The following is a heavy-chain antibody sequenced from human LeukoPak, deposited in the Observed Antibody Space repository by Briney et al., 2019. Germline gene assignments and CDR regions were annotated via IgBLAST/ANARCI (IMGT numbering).Heavy chain of an antibody. D-gene: IGHD5-12*01. CDR2: TSGSSGSTI. V-gene: IGHV3-48*01. CDR1: GFTFSRYG. CDR3: ARDKIQWLRYSYFDY. Sequence: GGSLRLSCKASGFTFSRYGMNWVRQAPGGGLEWLSYTSGSSGSTIYYAQSVRGRFTISRDDAKNTLYLQMNSLRADDTAVYLCARDKIQWLRYSYFDYWGQGVLVTVSS. J-gene: IGHJ4*02.